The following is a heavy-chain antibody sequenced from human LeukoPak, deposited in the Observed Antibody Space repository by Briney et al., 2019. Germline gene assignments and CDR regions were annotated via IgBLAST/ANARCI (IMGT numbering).Heavy chain of an antibody. CDR2: ISSSSSYI. V-gene: IGHV3-21*01. J-gene: IGHJ6*03. CDR1: GFTFSSYS. D-gene: IGHD6-13*01. CDR3: ARVSSSSWYPEYYYMDV. Sequence: GGSLRLSCAASGFTFSSYSMNWVRQAPGKGLEWVSSISSSSSYIYYADSVKGRFTISRDNAKNSLYLQMNSLRAEDTAVYYCARVSSSSWYPEYYYMDVWGEGTTVTVSS.